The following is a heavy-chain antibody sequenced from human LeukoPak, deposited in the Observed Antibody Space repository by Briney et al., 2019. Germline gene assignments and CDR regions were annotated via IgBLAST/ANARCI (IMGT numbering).Heavy chain of an antibody. V-gene: IGHV1-18*01. J-gene: IGHJ5*02. CDR2: ISAYNGNT. CDR1: GYTFTSYG. Sequence: GASVKVSCKASGYTFTSYGISWVRQAPGQGLEWMGWISAYNGNTNYAQKLQGRVTMSTDTSTSTAYMELSRLRSDDTAVYYCARGYCSGGSCYSNWFDPWGQGTLVTVSS. CDR3: ARGYCSGGSCYSNWFDP. D-gene: IGHD2-15*01.